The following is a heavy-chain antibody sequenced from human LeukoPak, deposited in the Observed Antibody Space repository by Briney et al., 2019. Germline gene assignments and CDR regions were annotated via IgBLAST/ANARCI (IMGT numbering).Heavy chain of an antibody. Sequence: GGSLRLSCAASGFTFSRYALNWAPPAPGEGLEWVSNVSVSGGSTYYADSVKSRFTISRDNSENTLYLQMNSLRAEDTAVYYCAKDVKAGSGDYYFDYWGQGTLVTVSS. CDR3: AKDVKAGSGDYYFDY. CDR1: GFTFSRYA. CDR2: VSVSGGST. D-gene: IGHD3-3*01. V-gene: IGHV3-23*01. J-gene: IGHJ4*02.